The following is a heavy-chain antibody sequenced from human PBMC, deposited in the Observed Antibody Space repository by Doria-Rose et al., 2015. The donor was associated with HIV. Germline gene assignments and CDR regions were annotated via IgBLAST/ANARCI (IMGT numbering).Heavy chain of an antibody. D-gene: IGHD3-3*01. CDR3: ARMGSYRELDY. J-gene: IGHJ4*02. V-gene: IGHV4-31*03. CDR1: GASVSSRGYY. CDR2: TYYTGTS. Sequence: CSVSGASVSSRGYYWNWIRQVPGKGLESLGYTYYTGTSDYSPSLKSRLNMAVDTSKNQFSLKLSFVTVADTAVYYCARMGSYRELDYWGQGALVIVST.